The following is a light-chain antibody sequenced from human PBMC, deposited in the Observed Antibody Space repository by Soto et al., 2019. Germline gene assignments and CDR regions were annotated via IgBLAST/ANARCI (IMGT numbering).Light chain of an antibody. Sequence: QSVVTQSPSTSGTPGQRVTISCSGSNSDIGSHAVDWYQQFPGTAPKLLIYSNDQRPSGVPDRFSGSKSGTSASLAISDLQSGDEAYYYCATWADSVNGVVIGGGTKVTVL. J-gene: IGLJ2*01. V-gene: IGLV1-44*01. CDR1: NSDIGSHA. CDR2: SND. CDR3: ATWADSVNGVV.